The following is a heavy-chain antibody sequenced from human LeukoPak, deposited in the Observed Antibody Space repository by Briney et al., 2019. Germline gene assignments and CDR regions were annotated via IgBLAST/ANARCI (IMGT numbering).Heavy chain of an antibody. J-gene: IGHJ6*03. CDR1: GFTFSSYA. CDR3: AKGNSGSYNDYFYMDV. CDR2: ISGSGDST. D-gene: IGHD1-26*01. V-gene: IGHV3-23*01. Sequence: GGSLRLSCAASGFTFSSYALSWVRQAPGKGLEWVSAISGSGDSTYYADSVKGRFTISRDKSKNMLYLQMNSLRAEDTAVYYCAKGNSGSYNDYFYMDVWGKGTTVTVSS.